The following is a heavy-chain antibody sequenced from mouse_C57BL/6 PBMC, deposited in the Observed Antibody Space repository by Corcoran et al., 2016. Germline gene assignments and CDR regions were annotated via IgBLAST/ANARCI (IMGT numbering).Heavy chain of an antibody. J-gene: IGHJ4*01. D-gene: IGHD1-1*01. CDR3: ARGDGKGTMDY. V-gene: IGHV9-3*01. CDR2: INTYSGVP. CDR1: GYTFTTYG. Sequence: QIQLVQSGPELKKPGETVKISCKASGYTFTTYGMSWVKQAPGQGLKWMGWINTYSGVPTYADDVKGRFAFSLETSASTAYLQINNLKNEDTATYFCARGDGKGTMDYWGQGTSVTVSS.